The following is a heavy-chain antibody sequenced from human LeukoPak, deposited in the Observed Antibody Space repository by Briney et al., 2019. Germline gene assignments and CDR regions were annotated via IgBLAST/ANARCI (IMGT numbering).Heavy chain of an antibody. CDR1: GYTFTSYD. V-gene: IGHV1-8*01. D-gene: IGHD6-13*01. CDR3: AKTIAAIALRYYYMDV. J-gene: IGHJ6*03. CDR2: MNPNSGST. Sequence: ASVKVSCKASGYTFTSYDINWVRQATGQGLEWMGWMNPNSGSTGYAQKFQGRVTMTRNTSISTAYMELSSLRSEDTAVYYCAKTIAAIALRYYYMDVRDKGTTVTVSS.